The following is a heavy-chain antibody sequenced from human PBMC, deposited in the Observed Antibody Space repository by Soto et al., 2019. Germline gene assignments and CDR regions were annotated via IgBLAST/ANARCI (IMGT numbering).Heavy chain of an antibody. J-gene: IGHJ4*02. D-gene: IGHD3-22*01. CDR2: INPNSGGT. CDR3: AIYIDYYDSSGYPTMPRPTLFDY. CDR1: GYTITGYY. V-gene: IGHV1-2*02. Sequence: ASVKVSCKASGYTITGYYMHWVRQAPGQGLEWMGWINPNSGGTNYAQKFQGRVTMTRDTSISTAYMELSRLRSDDTAVYYCAIYIDYYDSSGYPTMPRPTLFDYWGQGTLVTVSS.